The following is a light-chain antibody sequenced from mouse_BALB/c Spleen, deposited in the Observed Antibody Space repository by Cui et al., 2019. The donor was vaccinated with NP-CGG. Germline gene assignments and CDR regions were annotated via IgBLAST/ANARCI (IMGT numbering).Light chain of an antibody. CDR1: TGAVTTSNY. J-gene: IGLJ1*01. V-gene: IGLV1*01. Sequence: QAVVTQESALTTSPGETVTLTCRSSTGAVTTSNYANWVQEKPDHLFTGLIGGTNNRVPGVPARFSGSLIGDKAALTITGAQTEDEAIYFYALWYSNHWVFGGGTTDCP. CDR3: ALWYSNHWV. CDR2: GTN.